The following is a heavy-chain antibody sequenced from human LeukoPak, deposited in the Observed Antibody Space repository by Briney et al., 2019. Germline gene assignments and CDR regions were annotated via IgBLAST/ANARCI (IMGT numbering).Heavy chain of an antibody. D-gene: IGHD2-15*01. CDR1: GGSISSGSYY. V-gene: IGHV4-61*02. CDR2: IYTSGST. Sequence: PSQTLSLTCTVSGGSISSGSYYWSWIRQPAGKGLEWIGRIYTSGSTNYNPSLKSRVTISVDTSKNQFSLKLSSVTAADTAMYYCARDRVCSGGSCYSVDWGQGTLVTVSS. J-gene: IGHJ4*02. CDR3: ARDRVCSGGSCYSVD.